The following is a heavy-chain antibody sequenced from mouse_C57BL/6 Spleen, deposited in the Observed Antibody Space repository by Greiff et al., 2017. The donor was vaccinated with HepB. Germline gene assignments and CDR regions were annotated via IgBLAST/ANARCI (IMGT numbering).Heavy chain of an antibody. V-gene: IGHV3-1*01. CDR3: ARGGDGYYWFAY. CDR2: ISYSGST. CDR1: GYSITSGYD. J-gene: IGHJ3*01. Sequence: EVKVVESGPGMVKPSQSLSLTCTVTGYSITSGYDWHWIRHFPGNKLEWMGYISYSGSTNYNPSLKSRISITHDTSKNHFFLKLNSVTTEDTATYYCARGGDGYYWFAYWGQGTLVTVSA. D-gene: IGHD2-3*01.